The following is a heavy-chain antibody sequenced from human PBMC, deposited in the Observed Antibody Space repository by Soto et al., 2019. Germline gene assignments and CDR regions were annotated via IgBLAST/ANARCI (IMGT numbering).Heavy chain of an antibody. V-gene: IGHV5-10-1*01. CDR3: ALSGYSYGWDAFDI. J-gene: IGHJ3*02. CDR2: IDPSDSYT. Sequence: PGESLKISCKGSGYSFTSYWISWVRQMPGKGLEWMGRIDPSDSYTNYSPSFQGHVTIPADKSISTAYLQWSSLKASDTAMYYCALSGYSYGWDAFDIWGQGTMVTVSS. D-gene: IGHD5-18*01. CDR1: GYSFTSYW.